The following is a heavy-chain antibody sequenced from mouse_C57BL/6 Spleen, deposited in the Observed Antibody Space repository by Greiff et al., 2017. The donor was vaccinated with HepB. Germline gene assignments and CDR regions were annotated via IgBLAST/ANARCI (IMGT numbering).Heavy chain of an antibody. CDR1: GFSLTSYG. CDR3: AKNGLRDYYAMDY. J-gene: IGHJ4*01. D-gene: IGHD6-5*01. Sequence: VKLQESGPGLVQPSQSLSITCTVSGFSLTSYGVHWVRQSPGKGLEWLGVIWRGGSTDYNAAFMSRLSITKDNSKSQVFFKMNSLQADDTAIYYCAKNGLRDYYAMDYWGQGTSVTVSS. V-gene: IGHV2-5*01. CDR2: IWRGGST.